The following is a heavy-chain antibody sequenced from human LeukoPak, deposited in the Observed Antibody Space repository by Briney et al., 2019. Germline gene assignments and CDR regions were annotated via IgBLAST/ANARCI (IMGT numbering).Heavy chain of an antibody. CDR2: ISGSGGST. CDR3: AKVKRSCITMVRGVTGGEWFDH. D-gene: IGHD3-10*01. V-gene: IGHV3-23*01. Sequence: PGGSLRFSCAASGFTFSSYAMSWVRQAPGKGLEWISVISGSGGSTYYADSVKGRFTISRDNSKNTLYLQMNSLRAEDTAVYYCAKVKRSCITMVRGVTGGEWFDHWGQGTLVTVSS. CDR1: GFTFSSYA. J-gene: IGHJ5*02.